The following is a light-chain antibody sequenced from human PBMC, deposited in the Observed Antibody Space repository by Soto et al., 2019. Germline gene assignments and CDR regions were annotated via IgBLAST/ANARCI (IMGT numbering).Light chain of an antibody. J-gene: IGKJ1*01. CDR3: QQYDTYSRT. CDR1: QSISNF. Sequence: DIQMTQSPSSLSASVGDRVTITCRASQSISNFLNWYQQKPGKAPKLLIYDASSFERGVPSRFSGSGSGTEFTLTISSLQPDDFATYYCQQYDTYSRTFGQGTKVDIK. CDR2: DAS. V-gene: IGKV1-5*01.